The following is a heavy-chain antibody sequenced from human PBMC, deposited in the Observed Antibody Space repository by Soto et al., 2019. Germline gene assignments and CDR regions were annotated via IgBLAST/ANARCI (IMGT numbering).Heavy chain of an antibody. D-gene: IGHD3-22*01. CDR2: ISANIGKT. V-gene: IGHV1-18*01. Sequence: ASVNVSCKASGYTFTSYGISWVRQAPGQGLEWMGWISANIGKTNYAQKLQGRVTITADASTSTAYMELSSLRSEDTAVYYCARAYYDSSGYYRPYYFDYWGQGTLVTVSS. J-gene: IGHJ4*02. CDR3: ARAYYDSSGYYRPYYFDY. CDR1: GYTFTSYG.